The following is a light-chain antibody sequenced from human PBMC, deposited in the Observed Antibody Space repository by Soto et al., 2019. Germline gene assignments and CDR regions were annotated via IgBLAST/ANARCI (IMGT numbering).Light chain of an antibody. Sequence: DIQMTQSPSSLSASVEDRVTITYQASQDISNYLNWYHQKPGKAPKLLIYDASNLETGVPSRFTGSGSGTDFTFTISSLQPEDIATYYCQQYDNLPITFGGGTKVEIK. CDR1: QDISNY. CDR2: DAS. J-gene: IGKJ4*01. V-gene: IGKV1-33*01. CDR3: QQYDNLPIT.